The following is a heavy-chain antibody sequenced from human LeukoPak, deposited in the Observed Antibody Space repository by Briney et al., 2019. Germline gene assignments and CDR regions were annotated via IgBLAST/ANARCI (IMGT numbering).Heavy chain of an antibody. CDR1: GYNFNAYY. D-gene: IGHD3-3*01. CDR3: ARGEWLVLGDH. J-gene: IGHJ4*02. Sequence: VASVNVSCKASGYNFNAYYMHWVRQPPGQGLEWMGWINPNSGGTNYAQKFQGRVTLTRDTTINTVYMEVNRLTSDDTVVYYCARGEWLVLGDHWGQGTPVTVSS. V-gene: IGHV1-2*02. CDR2: INPNSGGT.